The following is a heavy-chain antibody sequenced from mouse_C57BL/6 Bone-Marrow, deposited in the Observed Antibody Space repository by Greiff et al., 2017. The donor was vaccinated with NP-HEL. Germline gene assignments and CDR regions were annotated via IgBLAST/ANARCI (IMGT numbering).Heavy chain of an antibody. Sequence: VKLQESGAELVRPGASVTLSCKASGYTFTDYEMHWVKQTPVHGLEWIGAIDPETGGTAYNQKFKGKAILTADKSSSTAYMELRSLTSEDSAVYYCTRYHYYGSSHWYFDVWGTGTTVTVSS. CDR1: GYTFTDYE. J-gene: IGHJ1*03. D-gene: IGHD1-1*01. CDR3: TRYHYYGSSHWYFDV. V-gene: IGHV1-15*01. CDR2: IDPETGGT.